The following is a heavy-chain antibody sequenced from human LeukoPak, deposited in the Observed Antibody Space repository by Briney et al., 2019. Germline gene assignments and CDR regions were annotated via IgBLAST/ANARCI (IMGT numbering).Heavy chain of an antibody. J-gene: IGHJ4*02. V-gene: IGHV4-59*01. CDR2: IYYSGST. Sequence: SETLSLTCTVSGGSISSYYWSWIRQPPGKGLEWIGYIYYSGSTNYNPSLKGRVTISVDTSKNQFSLKLSSVTAADTAVYYCARGRDTAMDNYYFDYWGQGTLVTVSS. CDR1: GGSISSYY. D-gene: IGHD5-18*01. CDR3: ARGRDTAMDNYYFDY.